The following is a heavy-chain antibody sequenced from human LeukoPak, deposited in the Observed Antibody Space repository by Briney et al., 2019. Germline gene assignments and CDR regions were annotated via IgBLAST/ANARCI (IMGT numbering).Heavy chain of an antibody. D-gene: IGHD3-3*01. CDR3: AREYYDFWSGYYSAFDI. CDR2: IYYNGIT. J-gene: IGHJ3*02. CDR1: GASMTNYY. V-gene: IGHV4-59*01. Sequence: SETLSLTCTVSGASMTNYYWNWIRQPPGKGLEWIGYIYYNGITNYNPSLKSRVTISIDTSKSQFSLKLSSVTAADTAVYYCAREYYDFWSGYYSAFDIWGQGTMVTVSS.